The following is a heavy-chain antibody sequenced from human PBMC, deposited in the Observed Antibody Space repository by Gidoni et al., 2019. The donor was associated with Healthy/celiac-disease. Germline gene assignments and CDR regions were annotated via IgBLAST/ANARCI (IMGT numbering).Heavy chain of an antibody. Sequence: EVQLVESGGGLVKPGGSLRLSCAASGFTFSNAWMSWVRQAPGKGLEWVGRIKSKTDGGTTDYAAPVKGRFTISRDDSKNTLYLQMNSLKTEDTAVYYCTTDKGRITMIVVGYYFDYWGQGTLVTVSS. V-gene: IGHV3-15*01. D-gene: IGHD3-22*01. CDR3: TTDKGRITMIVVGYYFDY. CDR2: IKSKTDGGTT. J-gene: IGHJ4*02. CDR1: GFTFSNAW.